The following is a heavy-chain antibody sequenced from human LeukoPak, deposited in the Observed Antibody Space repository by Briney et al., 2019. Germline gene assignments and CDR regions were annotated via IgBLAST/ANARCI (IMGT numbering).Heavy chain of an antibody. V-gene: IGHV3-48*01. Sequence: GGSLRLSCAASGFTFSSYSMNWVRQAPGKGLEWVSYISSSSSTIYYADSVKGRFTISRDNSKNTLYLQMNSLRAEDTAVYYCARDRRSSSWGFDPWGQGTLVTVSP. D-gene: IGHD6-13*01. CDR3: ARDRRSSSWGFDP. CDR1: GFTFSSYS. J-gene: IGHJ5*02. CDR2: ISSSSSTI.